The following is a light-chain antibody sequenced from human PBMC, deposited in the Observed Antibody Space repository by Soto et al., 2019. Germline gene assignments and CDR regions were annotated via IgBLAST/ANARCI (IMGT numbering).Light chain of an antibody. CDR3: QQYESTPPYI. CDR2: SAS. CDR1: QGFSRGY. Sequence: EIVLTQSPGTLSLSPGERATLSCRASQGFSRGYLAWYQQKPGQAPRLRIYSASNRATGIPGGFSGSGSGTAFTLTISRLEPEDFAVYYCQQYESTPPYIIGPGTKVDIK. J-gene: IGKJ3*01. V-gene: IGKV3-20*01.